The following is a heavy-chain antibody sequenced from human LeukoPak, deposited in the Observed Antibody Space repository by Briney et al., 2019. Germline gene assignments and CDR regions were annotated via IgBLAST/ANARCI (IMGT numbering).Heavy chain of an antibody. Sequence: ASVKVSCTASGYTFTSYAMHWVRQAPGQGLEWMGWITPSGGTNYAQKFQGRVTMTRDTSISTAYMELSRLRSDDTAVYYCARDRTAMVRGAINYWGQGTLVTVSS. D-gene: IGHD3-10*01. CDR1: GYTFTSYA. V-gene: IGHV1-2*02. CDR2: ITPSGGT. J-gene: IGHJ4*02. CDR3: ARDRTAMVRGAINY.